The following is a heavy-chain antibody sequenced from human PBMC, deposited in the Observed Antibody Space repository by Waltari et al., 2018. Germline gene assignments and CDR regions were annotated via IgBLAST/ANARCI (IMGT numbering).Heavy chain of an antibody. V-gene: IGHV4-59*01. CDR1: GASIRTYY. CDR3: ARGVDPDY. D-gene: IGHD5-12*01. J-gene: IGHJ4*02. Sequence: QVQLQESGPGLVKPSETLSLTCTVSGASIRTYYWSWIRQPPGKGLEWIGYIYFSGGTKYNPSLKSRATISLDTSKNQFSLKVRSLSAADTAIYYCARGVDPDYWGQGTLVTVSS. CDR2: IYFSGGT.